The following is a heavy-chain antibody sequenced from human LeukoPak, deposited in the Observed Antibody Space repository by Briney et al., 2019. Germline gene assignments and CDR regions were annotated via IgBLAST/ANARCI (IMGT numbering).Heavy chain of an antibody. Sequence: GGSLRLSCAASGFTFSSSAMHWVRQAPGKGLECVALISHDGSNKYYADSVKGRFTISRDNSKNTLYLQMNSLRAEDTAVYYCARGSDGWSNNWFDPWGQGTLVTVSS. D-gene: IGHD6-19*01. CDR1: GFTFSSSA. CDR3: ARGSDGWSNNWFDP. CDR2: ISHDGSNK. V-gene: IGHV3-30-3*01. J-gene: IGHJ5*02.